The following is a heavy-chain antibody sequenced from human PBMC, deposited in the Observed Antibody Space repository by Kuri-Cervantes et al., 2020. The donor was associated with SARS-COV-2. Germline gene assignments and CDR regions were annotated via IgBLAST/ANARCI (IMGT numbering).Heavy chain of an antibody. Sequence: SVKVSCKASGGTFSSYAISWVRQAPGQGLEWMGGIIPIFGTANYAQKLQGRVTITADESTRTAYMELSSLRSEDTAVYYCARGNPRGISMDVWGQGTTVTVSS. CDR2: IIPIFGTA. CDR3: ARGNPRGISMDV. CDR1: GGTFSSYA. V-gene: IGHV1-69*13. J-gene: IGHJ6*02. D-gene: IGHD6-13*01.